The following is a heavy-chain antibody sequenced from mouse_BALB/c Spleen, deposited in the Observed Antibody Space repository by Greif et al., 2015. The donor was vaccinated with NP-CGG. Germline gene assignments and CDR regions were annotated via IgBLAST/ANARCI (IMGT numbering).Heavy chain of an antibody. D-gene: IGHD1-1*01. J-gene: IGHJ3*01. CDR1: GFNIKDTY. Sequence: EVQLQQSGAELVKPGASVKLSCSASGFNIKDTYMHWVKQRPEQGLEWIGRIDPANGNTKYDPKFQGKATITADTSSNTAYLQLSSLTSEDTAVYYCARSDYGAGFAYWGQGTLVTVSA. CDR2: IDPANGNT. CDR3: ARSDYGAGFAY. V-gene: IGHV14-3*02.